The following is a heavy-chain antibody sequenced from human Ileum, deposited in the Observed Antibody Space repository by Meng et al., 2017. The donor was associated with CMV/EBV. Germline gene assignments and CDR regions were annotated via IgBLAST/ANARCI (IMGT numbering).Heavy chain of an antibody. V-gene: IGHV1-2*02. CDR1: GYTFTGYD. D-gene: IGHD3-16*02. Sequence: KVSCKAFGYTFTGYDMHWVRQAPGQGLEWMGWINPNSGGTNYAQKFQDRISITTNTSITTMYMDLNSLTFDDTAVYYCARDYRPFDPWGQGTLVTVSS. CDR2: INPNSGGT. CDR3: ARDYRPFDP. J-gene: IGHJ5*02.